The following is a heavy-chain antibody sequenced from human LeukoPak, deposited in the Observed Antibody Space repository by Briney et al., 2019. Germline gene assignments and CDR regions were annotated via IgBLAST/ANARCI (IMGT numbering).Heavy chain of an antibody. V-gene: IGHV4-4*07. Sequence: KASETLSLTCTVSGGSISTYYWNWIRQPAGKALEWIGRINTSGSPNYNPSLKSRVTMSVDTSKNQLSLKLYSVTAADTAVYYCARSGAFDVWGQGTMVTVS. J-gene: IGHJ3*01. D-gene: IGHD3-10*01. CDR1: GGSISTYY. CDR2: INTSGSP. CDR3: ARSGAFDV.